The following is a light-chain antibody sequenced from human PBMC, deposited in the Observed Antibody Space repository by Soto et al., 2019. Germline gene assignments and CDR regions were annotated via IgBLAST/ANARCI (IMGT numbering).Light chain of an antibody. CDR2: WAS. J-gene: IGKJ1*01. CDR3: QQDYNNLRT. V-gene: IGKV4-1*01. Sequence: DIVMTQSPDSLAVSLGERATIHCKSSRSVLYRPNNKNYLAWYQQKPGQPPRLLISWASTRESGFPDRFSGSGSGTDFALTITSLQAEDVAVYYCQQDYNNLRTFRQGNKV. CDR1: RSVLYRPNNKNY.